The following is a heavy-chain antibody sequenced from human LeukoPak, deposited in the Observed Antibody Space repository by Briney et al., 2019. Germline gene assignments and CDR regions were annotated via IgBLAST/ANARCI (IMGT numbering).Heavy chain of an antibody. V-gene: IGHV4-4*07. CDR2: FYTSGST. CDR3: ARLDYSNYYYMDV. CDR1: GGSISSYY. Sequence: SETLSLTCTVSGGSISSYYWSWIRQPAGKGLEWIGRFYTSGSTNYNPSLKSRVTISVDMSKNQFSLKLSSVTAADTAVYYCARLDYSNYYYMDVWGKGTTVTVS. D-gene: IGHD4-11*01. J-gene: IGHJ6*03.